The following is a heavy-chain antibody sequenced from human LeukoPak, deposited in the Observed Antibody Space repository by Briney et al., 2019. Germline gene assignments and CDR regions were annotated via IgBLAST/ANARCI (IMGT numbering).Heavy chain of an antibody. D-gene: IGHD1-26*01. CDR2: IIPIFGTA. CDR1: GGTFSSYA. J-gene: IGHJ6*02. V-gene: IGHV1-69*05. Sequence: ASVTVSCKASGGTFSSYAISWVRQAPGQGLEWMGGIIPIFGTANYAQKFQGRVTMTRNTSISTAYMELSSLRSEDTAVYYCARGRGSYYRDYYYGMDVWGQGTTVTVSS. CDR3: ARGRGSYYRDYYYGMDV.